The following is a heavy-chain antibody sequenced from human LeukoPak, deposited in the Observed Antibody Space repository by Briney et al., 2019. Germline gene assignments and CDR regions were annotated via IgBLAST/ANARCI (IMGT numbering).Heavy chain of an antibody. V-gene: IGHV3-7*01. CDR2: INQGGSET. Sequence: GGSLRLSCAASGFTFSRFWMIWVRQAPGKGLEWVSTINQGGSETFYMDSVKGRFTISRDNAKNSLFLQMSSLRVEDTAVYYCATSSEGWFDSWGQGTQVTVSS. D-gene: IGHD3-16*02. CDR3: ATSSEGWFDS. J-gene: IGHJ5*01. CDR1: GFTFSRFW.